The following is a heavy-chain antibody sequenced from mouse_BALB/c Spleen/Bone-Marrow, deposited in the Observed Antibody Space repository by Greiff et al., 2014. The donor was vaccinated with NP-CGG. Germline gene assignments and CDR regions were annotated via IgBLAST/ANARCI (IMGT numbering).Heavy chain of an antibody. CDR3: ARSGERYGAMDY. D-gene: IGHD1-1*02. J-gene: IGHJ4*01. CDR1: GFTFSDFY. V-gene: IGHV5-4*02. Sequence: EVMLVESGGGLVKPGGSLRLSCAASGFTFSDFYMFWFRQTPEKRLEWVATISNGGTYTYYPDSVKGRFTISRDNAKNYLYLQMSSLKSEDTAMYYCARSGERYGAMDYWGQGTSVTVTS. CDR2: ISNGGTYT.